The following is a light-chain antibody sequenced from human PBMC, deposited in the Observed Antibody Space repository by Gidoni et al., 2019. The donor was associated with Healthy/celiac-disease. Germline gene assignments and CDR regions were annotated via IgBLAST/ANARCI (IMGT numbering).Light chain of an antibody. J-gene: IGLJ2*01. CDR2: EVS. CDR3: SSYTSSSTLV. V-gene: IGLV2-14*01. CDR1: SSHVGGYNY. Sequence: QSALTQPASVSGSPGRPIPISCTVTSSHVGGYNYVSWYQQHPGKAPKLMIYEVSNRPSGVSNRFSGSKSGNTASLTISGLQAEDEADYYCSSYTSSSTLVFGGGTKLTVL.